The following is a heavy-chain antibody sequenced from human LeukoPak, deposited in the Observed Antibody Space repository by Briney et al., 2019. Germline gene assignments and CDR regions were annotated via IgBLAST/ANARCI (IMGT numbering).Heavy chain of an antibody. CDR3: AREGTGSGDSFNI. CDR1: GFTFSSYE. Sequence: GGSLRLSCAASGFTFSSYEMNWVRQAPGKGLEWVSYISSSGSTIYYADSVKGRFTISRDNAKNSLYLPMNSLRAEDTAVYYCAREGTGSGDSFNIWGQGTMVTVSS. V-gene: IGHV3-48*03. J-gene: IGHJ3*02. CDR2: ISSSGSTI. D-gene: IGHD1-26*01.